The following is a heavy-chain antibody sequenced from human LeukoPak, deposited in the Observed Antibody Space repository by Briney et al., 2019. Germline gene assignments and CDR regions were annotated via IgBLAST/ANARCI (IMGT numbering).Heavy chain of an antibody. Sequence: SVKVSCKASGRTFSGYAISWVRQAPGQGLEWMGGIIPIFGTANYAQKFQGRVTITTDESTSTAYMELSSLRSEDTAVYYCARGSIAARPGEDWGQGTLVTVSS. CDR3: ARGSIAARPGED. D-gene: IGHD6-6*01. CDR1: GRTFSGYA. CDR2: IIPIFGTA. J-gene: IGHJ4*02. V-gene: IGHV1-69*05.